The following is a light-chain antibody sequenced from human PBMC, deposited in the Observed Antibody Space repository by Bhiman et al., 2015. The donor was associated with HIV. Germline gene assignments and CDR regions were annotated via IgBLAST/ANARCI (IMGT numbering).Light chain of an antibody. CDR1: TSDVGHYNY. CDR3: SSYTSSSTYV. V-gene: IGLV2-14*03. J-gene: IGLJ1*01. Sequence: QSALTQPASVSGSPGQSITISCTGTTSDVGHYNYVSWYQQHPGRAPKLMIYDVSNRPSGVSNRFSGSKSGNTASLTISGLQAEDEADYYCSSYTSSSTYVFGSGTKVTVL. CDR2: DVS.